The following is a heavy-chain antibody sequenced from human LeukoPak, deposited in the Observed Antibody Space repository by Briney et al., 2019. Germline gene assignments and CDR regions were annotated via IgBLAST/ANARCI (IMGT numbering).Heavy chain of an antibody. J-gene: IGHJ6*02. CDR1: GFTFSSYA. CDR3: ARERVVVVAALYYYYGMDV. V-gene: IGHV3-23*01. CDR2: ISGSGGST. D-gene: IGHD2-15*01. Sequence: GGSLRLSCAASGFTFSSYAMSWVRQAPGKGLEWVSAISGSGGSTYYADSVKGRFTISRDNSKNTLYLQMNSLRAEDTAVYYCARERVVVVAALYYYYGMDVWGQGTTVTASS.